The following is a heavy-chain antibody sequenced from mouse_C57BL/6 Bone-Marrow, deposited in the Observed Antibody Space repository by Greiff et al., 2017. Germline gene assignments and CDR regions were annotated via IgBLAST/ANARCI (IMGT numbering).Heavy chain of an antibody. J-gene: IGHJ3*01. CDR1: GYTFTSYW. D-gene: IGHD1-1*01. CDR3: ARGRDYYGSSYAWFAY. V-gene: IGHV1-64*01. Sequence: QVQLQQSGAELVKPGASVKLSCKASGYTFTSYWLHGVKQRPGQGLEWIGMIHPNSGSTNYHEKFKSKATLTVDKSSSTAYMQLSSLTSEDSAVYYCARGRDYYGSSYAWFAYWGQGTLGTVSA. CDR2: IHPNSGST.